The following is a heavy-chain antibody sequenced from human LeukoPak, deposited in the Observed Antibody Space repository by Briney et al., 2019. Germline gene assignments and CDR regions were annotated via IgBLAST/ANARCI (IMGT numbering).Heavy chain of an antibody. J-gene: IGHJ4*02. D-gene: IGHD6-13*01. CDR1: GGSISSSSYY. CDR3: ARHSSSWYHHPFDY. Sequence: PSETLSLTCTVSGGSISSSSYYWGWIRQPPGKGLEWIGSIYYSGNTYSNPSLKSRVTISVDTSKNQFSLKLISVTAADTAVYYCARHSSSWYHHPFDYWGQGTLVTVSS. CDR2: IYYSGNT. V-gene: IGHV4-39*01.